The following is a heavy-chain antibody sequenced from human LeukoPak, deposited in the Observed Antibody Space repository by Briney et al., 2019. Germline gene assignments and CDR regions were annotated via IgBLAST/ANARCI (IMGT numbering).Heavy chain of an antibody. Sequence: PGGSLRLSCAASGFTFSSYSMNWVRQAPGKGLEWVSYISSSSSTIYYADSVKGRFTTSRDNAKNSLYLQMNSLRAEDTAVYYCARDDYDFWSGYYIYWGQGTLVTVSS. V-gene: IGHV3-48*01. CDR3: ARDDYDFWSGYYIY. CDR2: ISSSSSTI. J-gene: IGHJ4*02. D-gene: IGHD3-3*01. CDR1: GFTFSSYS.